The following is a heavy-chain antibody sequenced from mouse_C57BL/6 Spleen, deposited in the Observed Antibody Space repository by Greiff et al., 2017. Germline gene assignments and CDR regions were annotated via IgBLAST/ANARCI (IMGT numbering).Heavy chain of an antibody. CDR2: ILPGSGST. CDR3: ARSRITTVVAYYYFDY. V-gene: IGHV1-9*01. CDR1: GYTFTGYW. J-gene: IGHJ2*01. D-gene: IGHD1-1*01. Sequence: QVQLQQSGAELMKPGASVKLSCKATGYTFTGYWIEWVKQRPGHGLEWIGEILPGSGSTNYNEKFKGKATFTADTSSNTAYMQLGSLTTEDSAIYYCARSRITTVVAYYYFDYWGQGTTLTVSS.